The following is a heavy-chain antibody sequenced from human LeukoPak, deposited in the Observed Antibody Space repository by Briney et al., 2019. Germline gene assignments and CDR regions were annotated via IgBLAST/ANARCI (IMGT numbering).Heavy chain of an antibody. V-gene: IGHV3-48*03. CDR3: ARLERELLGYYYYYMDV. D-gene: IGHD1-1*01. CDR1: GFTFSSYE. CDR2: ISSSGSTI. J-gene: IGHJ6*03. Sequence: GGSLRLSCAASGFTFSSYEMNWVCQAPGKGLEWVSYISSSGSTIYYADSVKGRFTISRDNAKNSLYLQMNSLRAEDTAVYYCARLERELLGYYYYYMDVWGKGTTVTVSS.